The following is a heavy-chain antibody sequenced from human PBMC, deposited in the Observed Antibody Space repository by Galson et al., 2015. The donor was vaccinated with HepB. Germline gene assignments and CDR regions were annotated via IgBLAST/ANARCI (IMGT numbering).Heavy chain of an antibody. J-gene: IGHJ4*02. D-gene: IGHD2-15*01. V-gene: IGHV3-30*02. CDR2: IRYDGGNK. CDR1: GLTFSSYG. CDR3: GTKRLGYCSGGSCLGPNYFDY. Sequence: SLRLSCAASGLTFSSYGMHWVRQAPGKGLEWIAFIRYDGGNKYYADSVKGRFIISRDNSKNTLYLQINSPRPEDTAVYYCGTKRLGYCSGGSCLGPNYFDYWGRGTLVTVSS.